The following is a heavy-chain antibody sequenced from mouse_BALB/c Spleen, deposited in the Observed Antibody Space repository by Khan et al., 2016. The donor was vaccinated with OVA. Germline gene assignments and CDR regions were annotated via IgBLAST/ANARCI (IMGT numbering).Heavy chain of an antibody. CDR3: ARSYYYGSSTWIAY. CDR1: GYTFTSYW. D-gene: IGHD1-1*01. CDR2: IDPSDTYT. J-gene: IGHJ3*01. V-gene: IGHV1-69*02. Sequence: QVQLQQSGAELVKPGASVKLSCKASGYTFTSYWMHWMKQRPGQGLEWIGEIDPSDTYTTYNQNFKGKATLTVDKSSSTAYMQLSILTSEDSAVYYCARSYYYGSSTWIAYWGQGTLVTVSA.